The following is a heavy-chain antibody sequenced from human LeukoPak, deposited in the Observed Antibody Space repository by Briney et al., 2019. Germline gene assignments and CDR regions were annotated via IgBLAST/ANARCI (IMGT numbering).Heavy chain of an antibody. CDR3: ARDRWNYGSGNFHGVDY. Sequence: VSVKVSCKASGYSFPSYGLSWVRQAPGQGLEWVGWVSAYNGETNYAQNFQGRVTMTTDTSTSTAYMEVRSLRSDDTAVYYCARDRWNYGSGNFHGVDYWGQGTLVTVSS. CDR2: VSAYNGET. D-gene: IGHD3-10*01. CDR1: GYSFPSYG. V-gene: IGHV1-18*01. J-gene: IGHJ4*02.